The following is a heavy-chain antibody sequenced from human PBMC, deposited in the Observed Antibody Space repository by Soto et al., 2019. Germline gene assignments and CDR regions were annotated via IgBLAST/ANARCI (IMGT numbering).Heavy chain of an antibody. CDR2: IYYSGST. CDR3: ARDQYSSGWYKDWFAP. Sequence: PSETLSLTCTVSGGSXSSGGYYWSWIRQHPGKGLEWIGYIYYSGSTYYNPSLKSRVTISVDTSKNQFSLKLSSVTAADTAVYYCARDQYSSGWYKDWFAPRGQGTLVTVS. V-gene: IGHV4-31*03. J-gene: IGHJ5*02. CDR1: GGSXSSGGYY. D-gene: IGHD6-19*01.